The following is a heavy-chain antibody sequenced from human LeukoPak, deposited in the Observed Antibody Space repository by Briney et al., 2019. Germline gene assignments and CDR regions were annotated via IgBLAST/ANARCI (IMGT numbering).Heavy chain of an antibody. Sequence: GGSLRLSCAASGFTFSSYGMSWVRQAPGKGLEWVSAISGSGGSTYYADSVKGRFTISRDNSKNTLYLQMNSLRAEDTAVYYCAKDDRTYYYGSGSYPFDYWGQGTLVTVSS. V-gene: IGHV3-23*01. D-gene: IGHD3-10*01. CDR1: GFTFSSYG. CDR2: ISGSGGST. CDR3: AKDDRTYYYGSGSYPFDY. J-gene: IGHJ4*02.